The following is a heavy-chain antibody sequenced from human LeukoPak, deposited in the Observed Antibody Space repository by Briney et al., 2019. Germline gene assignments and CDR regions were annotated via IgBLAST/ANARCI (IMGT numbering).Heavy chain of an antibody. CDR1: GFTFSTYA. D-gene: IGHD3-10*01. CDR2: ISYDGSNK. V-gene: IGHV3-30-3*01. CDR3: ARTTTPHYYGSGSYALGY. Sequence: GGSLRLCCAASGFTFSTYAMHWVRQGPGKGLEWVAVISYDGSNKYYADSVKGRFTISRDNSKNTLYLQMSSLSAEDTAVYYCARTTTPHYYGSGSYALGYWGQGTLVTVPS. J-gene: IGHJ4*02.